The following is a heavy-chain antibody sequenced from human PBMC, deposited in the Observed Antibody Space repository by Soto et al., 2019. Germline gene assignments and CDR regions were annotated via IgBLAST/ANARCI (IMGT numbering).Heavy chain of an antibody. CDR3: ARQDTGSGSYPEIFDY. J-gene: IGHJ4*02. D-gene: IGHD1-26*01. CDR2: IYYSGST. Sequence: SETLSLTCTVSGGSISSSSYYWGWILQPPGKGLEWIGSIYYSGSTYYNPSLKSRVTISVDTSKNQFSLKLSSVTAADTAVYYCARQDTGSGSYPEIFDYWGQGTLVTVSS. CDR1: GGSISSSSYY. V-gene: IGHV4-39*01.